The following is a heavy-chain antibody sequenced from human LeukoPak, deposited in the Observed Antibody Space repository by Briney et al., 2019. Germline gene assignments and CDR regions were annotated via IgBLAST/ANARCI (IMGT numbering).Heavy chain of an antibody. CDR3: ARVEAAPSGIDY. J-gene: IGHJ4*02. D-gene: IGHD6-13*01. CDR1: GYTFTGYY. Sequence: GASVKVSCKASGYTFTGYYIHWVRQAPGQGLEWMGWINPNSGGTNYAQKFQGRVTMTRDTSISTAYMELSRLRPDDTAVYYCARVEAAPSGIDYWGQGTLVTVSS. CDR2: INPNSGGT. V-gene: IGHV1-2*02.